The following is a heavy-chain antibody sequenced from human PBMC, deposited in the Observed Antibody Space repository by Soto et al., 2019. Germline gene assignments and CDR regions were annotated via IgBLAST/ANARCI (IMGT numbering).Heavy chain of an antibody. D-gene: IGHD6-13*01. Sequence: QVQLQESGPGLVQPAGTLSLTCIVSGGSVTSRNWWIWVRQPPGKGLEWIGAIHHSGTTDYNPSLNSRATITVDKPQKHLSLRATSVTAAGTALYYCAEQELELGWFHPLGQGTLVSVSS. V-gene: IGHV4-4*02. CDR1: GGSVTSRNW. J-gene: IGHJ5*02. CDR3: AEQELELGWFHP. CDR2: IHHSGTT.